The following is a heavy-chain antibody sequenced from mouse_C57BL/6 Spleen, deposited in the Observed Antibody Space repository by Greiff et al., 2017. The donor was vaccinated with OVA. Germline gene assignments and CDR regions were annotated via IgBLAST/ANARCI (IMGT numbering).Heavy chain of an antibody. CDR1: GYAFSSSW. CDR2: IYPGDGDT. CDR3: AEEGYYAMDY. V-gene: IGHV1-82*01. Sequence: QVQLQQSGPELVKSGASVKISCKASGYAFSSSWMNWVKQRPGKGLEWIGRIYPGDGDTNYNGKFKGKATLTADKSSSTAYMQLSSLTSEDSAVYFCAEEGYYAMDYWGQGTSVTVSS. J-gene: IGHJ4*01.